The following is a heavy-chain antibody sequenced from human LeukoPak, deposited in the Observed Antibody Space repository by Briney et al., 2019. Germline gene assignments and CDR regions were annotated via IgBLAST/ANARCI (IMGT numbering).Heavy chain of an antibody. CDR3: ARDLGGSMSYYYGMDV. CDR2: IIPIFGTA. V-gene: IGHV1-69*13. J-gene: IGHJ6*02. D-gene: IGHD3-16*01. Sequence: SVKVSCKASGGTFSSYAISWVRQAPGQGLEWMGGIIPIFGTANYAQKFQGRVTITADESTSTAYMELSSLRSEDTAVYYCARDLGGSMSYYYGMDVGGQGPTVTVSS. CDR1: GGTFSSYA.